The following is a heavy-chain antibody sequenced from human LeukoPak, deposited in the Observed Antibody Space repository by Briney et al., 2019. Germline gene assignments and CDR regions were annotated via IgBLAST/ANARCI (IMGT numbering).Heavy chain of an antibody. CDR3: AREQLVVATSLRGINWFDP. D-gene: IGHD5-12*01. CDR2: ISAYNGNT. V-gene: IGHV1-18*01. J-gene: IGHJ5*02. Sequence: ASVKVSCKASGYTFTSYGISWVRQAPGQGLEWMGWISAYNGNTNYAQKLQGRVTMTADTSTSTAYMELRSLRSDDTAVYYCAREQLVVATSLRGINWFDPWGQGTLVTVSS. CDR1: GYTFTSYG.